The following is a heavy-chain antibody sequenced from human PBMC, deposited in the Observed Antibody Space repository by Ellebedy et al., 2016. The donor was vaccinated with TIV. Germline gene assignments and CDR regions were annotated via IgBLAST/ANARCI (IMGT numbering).Heavy chain of an antibody. Sequence: GESLKISCTASGFTVGNNYMNWLRQAPGKGLEWVSLIYSGGDTVYADSVKGRFTISRDNAKNSLYLQMNSLRAEDTAAYYCARQFQQLTRPFGMDVWGQGTTVTVSS. CDR2: IYSGGDT. CDR1: GFTVGNNY. J-gene: IGHJ6*02. D-gene: IGHD6-13*01. V-gene: IGHV3-53*01. CDR3: ARQFQQLTRPFGMDV.